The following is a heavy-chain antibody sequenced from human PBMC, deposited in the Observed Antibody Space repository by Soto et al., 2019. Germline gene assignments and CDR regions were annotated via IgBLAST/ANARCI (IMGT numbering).Heavy chain of an antibody. D-gene: IGHD3-3*02. CDR3: AARHFWSGPWTDPRLDY. V-gene: IGHV4-4*02. CDR2: SSHSGST. J-gene: IGHJ4*02. Sequence: PSETLSLTCAVSGESINSSHGWNWVRQPPGKGLEWIGQSSHSGSTNYNPSLTSRVTISVDKSKNHFSLKLTSVTAADTAVYYCAARHFWSGPWTDPRLDYWGQGTLVTVSS. CDR1: GESINSSHG.